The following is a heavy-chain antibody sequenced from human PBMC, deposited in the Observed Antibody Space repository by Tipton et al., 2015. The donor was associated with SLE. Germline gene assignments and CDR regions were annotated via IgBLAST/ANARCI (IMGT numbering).Heavy chain of an antibody. D-gene: IGHD1-26*01. V-gene: IGHV1-69*13. CDR1: GGTFSSYT. J-gene: IGHJ6*02. Sequence: QSGAEVKKPASSVKVSCKASGGTFSSYTISWVRQAPGQGLEWMGRIIPVFNTPTYAQKFQGRVTITADESTSTAYMELSSLRSEDTAVYYCARDRWENYYYYGMDVWGQGTTVTVSS. CDR3: ARDRWENYYYYGMDV. CDR2: IIPVFNTP.